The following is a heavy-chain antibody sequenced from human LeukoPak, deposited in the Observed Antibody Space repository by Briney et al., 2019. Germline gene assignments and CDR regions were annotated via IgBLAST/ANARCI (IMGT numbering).Heavy chain of an antibody. CDR2: ISNSGREI. V-gene: IGHV3-11*04. CDR3: ASEGEVGAATTLEY. Sequence: GGSLRLSCTASGFTFSDSYMTWIRQAPGKGLEWVSYISNSGREINYADSVKGRFTISRDNAMSSLYLQMNSLRAEDTAVYFCASEGEVGAATTLEYWGQGILVTVSS. CDR1: GFTFSDSY. J-gene: IGHJ4*02. D-gene: IGHD1-26*01.